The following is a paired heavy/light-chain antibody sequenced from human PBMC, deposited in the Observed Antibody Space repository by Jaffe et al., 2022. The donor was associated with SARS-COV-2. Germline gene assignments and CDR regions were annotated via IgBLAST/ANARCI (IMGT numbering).Heavy chain of an antibody. CDR3: ARDSRVPSITIFQEAYYYGMDV. J-gene: IGHJ6*02. CDR2: IYSSGST. CDR1: GGSISSGSYY. D-gene: IGHD3-3*01. V-gene: IGHV4-61*02. Sequence: QVQLQESGPGLVKPSQTLSLTCTVSGGSISSGSYYWSWIRQPAGKGLEWIGRIYSSGSTNYNPSLKSRVTISVDTSKNQFSLKLSSVTAADTAVYYCARDSRVPSITIFQEAYYYGMDVWGQGTTVTVSS.
Light chain of an antibody. CDR2: EVS. Sequence: QSALTQPASVSGSPGQSITISCTGTSSDVGGYNYVSWYQQHPGKAPKLMIYEVSNRPSGVSHRFSGSKSGNTASLTISGLQAEDEADYYCSSYTTSSTWVFGGGTKLTVL. CDR1: SSDVGGYNY. V-gene: IGLV2-14*01. J-gene: IGLJ3*02. CDR3: SSYTTSSTWV.